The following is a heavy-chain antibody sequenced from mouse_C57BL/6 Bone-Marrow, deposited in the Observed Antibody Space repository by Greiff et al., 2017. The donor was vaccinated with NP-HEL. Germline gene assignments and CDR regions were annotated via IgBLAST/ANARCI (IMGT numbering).Heavy chain of an antibody. CDR1: GYTFTSYW. D-gene: IGHD2-2*01. CDR2: IDPSDSYT. J-gene: IGHJ3*01. CDR3: ARLYYGYDWFAY. V-gene: IGHV1-50*01. Sequence: QVQLQQPGAELVKPGASVKLSCKASGYTFTSYWMQWVKQRPGQGLEWIGEIDPSDSYTNYNQKFKGKATLPVDTSSSTAYMQLSSLTSEDSAVYYCARLYYGYDWFAYWGQGTLVTVSA.